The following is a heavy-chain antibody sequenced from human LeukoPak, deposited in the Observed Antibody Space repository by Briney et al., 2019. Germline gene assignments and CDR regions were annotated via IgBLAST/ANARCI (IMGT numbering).Heavy chain of an antibody. CDR1: GFAFSYAW. CDR2: IKSKRDGETA. J-gene: IGHJ5*02. Sequence: PGGSLRLSCAASGFAFSYAWMNWVRQAPGKGLEWVGRIKSKRDGETADYAAPVKGRFTISRDDSRNTLYLQMNSLETEDTAVYYCSTDRGVTSWGQGTLVTVSS. CDR3: STDRGVTS. D-gene: IGHD3-10*01. V-gene: IGHV3-15*01.